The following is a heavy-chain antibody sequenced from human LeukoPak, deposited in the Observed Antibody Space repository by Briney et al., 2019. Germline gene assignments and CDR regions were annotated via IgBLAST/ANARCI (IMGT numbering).Heavy chain of an antibody. V-gene: IGHV3-23*01. Sequence: GGSLTLSCAASGITFSSHAMSWVRQSPGKGLEWVALISDSGGQTYYGDSVKGRFTISRDNSTNRLYLQMNSLRPEDTAVYYCAKGGAATMRDGYNYYYYYMEVWGRGTTVTVSS. CDR3: AKGGAATMRDGYNYYYYYMEV. CDR2: ISDSGGQT. D-gene: IGHD5-24*01. CDR1: GITFSSHA. J-gene: IGHJ6*03.